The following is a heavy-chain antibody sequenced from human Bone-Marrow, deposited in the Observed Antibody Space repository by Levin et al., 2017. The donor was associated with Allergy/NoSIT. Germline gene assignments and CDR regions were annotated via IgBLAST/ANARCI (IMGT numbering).Heavy chain of an antibody. CDR3: ARSKMRCSGGSCYSGFDS. CDR1: GFTFYNYA. D-gene: IGHD2-15*01. Sequence: PGGSLRLSCAASGFTFYNYAIHWVRQAPGRGPEWVSGISGSGTTTDYADSVKGRFTISRDNSKNTVYMEMNSLRVDDTALYYCARSKMRCSGGSCYSGFDSWGQGTQVTVSS. CDR2: ISGSGTTT. J-gene: IGHJ4*02. V-gene: IGHV3-23*01.